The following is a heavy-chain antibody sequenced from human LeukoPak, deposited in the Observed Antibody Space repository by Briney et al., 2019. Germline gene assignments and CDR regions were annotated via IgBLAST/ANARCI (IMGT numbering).Heavy chain of an antibody. CDR2: IIPIFGIA. CDR3: ARAPTYYYDSSGSPLGGMDV. D-gene: IGHD3-22*01. Sequence: GASVKVSCKASGGTFSSYAISWVRQAPGQGFEWMGRIIPIFGIANYAQKFQGRVTITADKSTSTAYMELSSLRSEDTAVYYCARAPTYYYDSSGSPLGGMDVWGQGTTVTVSS. CDR1: GGTFSSYA. V-gene: IGHV1-69*04. J-gene: IGHJ6*02.